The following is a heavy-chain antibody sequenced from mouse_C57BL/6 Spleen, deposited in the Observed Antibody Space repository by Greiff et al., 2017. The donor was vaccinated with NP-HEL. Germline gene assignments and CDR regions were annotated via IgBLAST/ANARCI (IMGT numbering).Heavy chain of an antibody. CDR3: ARSGYDYDSPFAD. CDR1: GYTFTSYW. Sequence: QVQLQQPGAELVKPGASVKLSCKASGYTFTSYWMHWVKQRPGQGLEWIGMIHPNSGSTNYNEKVKSKATLTVDNSSSTAYMQRSSLTSEDSAVYCCARSGYDYDSPFADWGQGTLVTVSA. CDR2: IHPNSGST. V-gene: IGHV1-64*01. D-gene: IGHD2-4*01. J-gene: IGHJ3*01.